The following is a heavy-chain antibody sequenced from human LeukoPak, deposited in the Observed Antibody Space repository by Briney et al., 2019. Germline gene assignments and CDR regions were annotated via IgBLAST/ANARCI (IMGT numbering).Heavy chain of an antibody. J-gene: IGHJ6*03. CDR2: INHSGST. CDR3: ARSADRVVRGAPPYYYYYVDV. Sequence: PSETLSLTCAVYGGSFSGYYWSWIRQPPGKGLEWIGEINHSGSTNYNPSLKSRVTISVDTSKNQFSLKLSSVTAADTAVYYCARSADRVVRGAPPYYYYYVDVWGKGTTVTVSS. V-gene: IGHV4-34*01. CDR1: GGSFSGYY. D-gene: IGHD3-10*01.